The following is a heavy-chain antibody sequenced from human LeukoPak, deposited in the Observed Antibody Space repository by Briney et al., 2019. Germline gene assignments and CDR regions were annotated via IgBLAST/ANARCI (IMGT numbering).Heavy chain of an antibody. D-gene: IGHD2-15*01. CDR1: GGTFSSYA. CDR3: ARGDCSSDTCYLPEYFQH. CDR2: IIPILGIA. V-gene: IGHV1-69*04. Sequence: SVKVSCKASGGTFSSYAISWVRQAPGQGLEWMGRIIPILGIANYAQKFQGRVTITADKSTSTAYMELSSLRSEDTAVYYCARGDCSSDTCYLPEYFQHWGQGTLVTVSS. J-gene: IGHJ1*01.